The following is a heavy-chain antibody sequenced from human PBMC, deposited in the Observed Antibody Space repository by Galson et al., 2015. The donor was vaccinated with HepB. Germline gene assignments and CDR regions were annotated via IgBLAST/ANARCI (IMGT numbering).Heavy chain of an antibody. Sequence: SLRLSCAASGFTFSSYGMHWVRQAPGKGLEWVAVIWYDGSNKYYADSVKGRFTISRDNSKNTLYLQMNSLRAEDTAVYYCARVDNDYDFWSGYAIDYWGQGTLVTVSS. CDR3: ARVDNDYDFWSGYAIDY. CDR2: IWYDGSNK. V-gene: IGHV3-33*01. CDR1: GFTFSSYG. D-gene: IGHD3-3*01. J-gene: IGHJ4*02.